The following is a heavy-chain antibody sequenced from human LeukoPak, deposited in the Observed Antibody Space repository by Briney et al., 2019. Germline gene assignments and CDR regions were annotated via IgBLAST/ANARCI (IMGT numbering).Heavy chain of an antibody. D-gene: IGHD6-13*01. Sequence: ASVKVSCKASGYTFTGYYMHWVRQAPGQGLEWMGRINPNSGGTNYAQKFQGRVTMTRDTSISTAYMELSRLRSDDTAVYYCAREGLVSSWSYFDYWGQGTLDTVSS. V-gene: IGHV1-2*06. CDR3: AREGLVSSWSYFDY. CDR1: GYTFTGYY. CDR2: INPNSGGT. J-gene: IGHJ4*02.